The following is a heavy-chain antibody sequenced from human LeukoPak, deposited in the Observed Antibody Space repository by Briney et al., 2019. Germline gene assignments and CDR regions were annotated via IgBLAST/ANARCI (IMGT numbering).Heavy chain of an antibody. V-gene: IGHV1-2*02. CDR1: GYTFTGYY. J-gene: IGHJ4*02. CDR2: INPNSGGT. CDR3: ARDPATNYYASSGYYSGHDY. D-gene: IGHD3-22*01. Sequence: ASVKVSCKASGYTFTGYYMHWVRQAPGQGLEWMGWINPNSGGTNYAQKFQGRVTMTRDTSISTAYMELSRLRSDDTAVYYCARDPATNYYASSGYYSGHDYWGQGTLVTVSS.